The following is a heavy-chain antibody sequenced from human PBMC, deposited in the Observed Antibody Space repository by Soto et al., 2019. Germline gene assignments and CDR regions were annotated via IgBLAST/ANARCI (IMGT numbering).Heavy chain of an antibody. Sequence: PGGSLRLSCAASGFTFSSYGMHWVRQAPGKGLEWVAVIWYDGSNKYYADSVKGRFTISRDNSKNTLYLQMNSLRAEDTAVYYCARDQYSGSYWVNYAFEIWRQGTMVTGS. CDR2: IWYDGSNK. J-gene: IGHJ3*02. CDR3: ARDQYSGSYWVNYAFEI. D-gene: IGHD1-26*01. CDR1: GFTFSSYG. V-gene: IGHV3-33*01.